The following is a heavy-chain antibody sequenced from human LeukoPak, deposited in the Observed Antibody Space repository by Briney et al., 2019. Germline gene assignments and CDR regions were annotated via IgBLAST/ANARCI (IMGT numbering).Heavy chain of an antibody. D-gene: IGHD2-15*01. Sequence: GGSLRLSCAVSGFTFSSYAMSWVRQAPGKGLECVSAISGSGGSTYYADSVKGRFTISRDNSKHTLYLQMNSLRAEDTAIYYCAKDLVVVAANAFDIWGQGTMVTVSS. CDR2: ISGSGGST. V-gene: IGHV3-23*01. CDR1: GFTFSSYA. CDR3: AKDLVVVAANAFDI. J-gene: IGHJ3*02.